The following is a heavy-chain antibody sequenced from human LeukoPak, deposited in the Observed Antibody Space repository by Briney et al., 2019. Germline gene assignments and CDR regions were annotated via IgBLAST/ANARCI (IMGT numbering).Heavy chain of an antibody. CDR2: IKSKTDGGTT. Sequence: QTGGSLRLSCAASGFTFSNAWMSWVRQAPGKGLEWVGRIKSKTDGGTTDYAAPVKGRFTISRDDSKSTLYLQMNSLKTEDTAVYYCTTDPPLELELQTGWGQGTLVTVSS. D-gene: IGHD1-7*01. V-gene: IGHV3-15*01. J-gene: IGHJ4*02. CDR1: GFTFSNAW. CDR3: TTDPPLELELQTG.